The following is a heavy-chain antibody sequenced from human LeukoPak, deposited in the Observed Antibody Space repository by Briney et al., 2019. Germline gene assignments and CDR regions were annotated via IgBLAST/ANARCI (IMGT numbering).Heavy chain of an antibody. D-gene: IGHD3-22*01. CDR1: GYTLTDLS. CDR3: GTTPNYYDSSGSKGDY. Sequence: ASVKVSCKVSGYTLTDLSMHWVRQAPGKGLEWMGGIDAEDGERIYAQKFQGRVTMTEDTSTDTAYMELSGLRSEDTAVYYCGTTPNYYDSSGSKGDYWGQGTLVTVSS. V-gene: IGHV1-24*01. CDR2: IDAEDGER. J-gene: IGHJ4*02.